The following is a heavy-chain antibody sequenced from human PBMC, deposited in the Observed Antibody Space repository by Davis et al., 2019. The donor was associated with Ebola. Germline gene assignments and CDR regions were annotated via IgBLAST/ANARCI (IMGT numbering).Heavy chain of an antibody. D-gene: IGHD6-19*01. CDR1: GGSISSYY. V-gene: IGHV4-59*01. J-gene: IGHJ4*02. CDR2: IYYSGRT. CDR3: ARGSSGYDY. Sequence: PGGSLRLSCTVSGGSISSYYWSWIRQPPGNGPEWLGYIYYSGRTNYNPFLKSRVTISVDTSKNQFSLKLSSVTAADTAVYYCARGSSGYDYWGQGTLVTVSS.